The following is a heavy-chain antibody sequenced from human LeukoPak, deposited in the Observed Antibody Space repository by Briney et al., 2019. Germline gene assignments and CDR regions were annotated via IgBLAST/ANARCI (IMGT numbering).Heavy chain of an antibody. V-gene: IGHV3-48*02. J-gene: IGHJ4*02. Sequence: PGKSLRLSCVASGFTFSDYGIHWVRQAPGKGLEWVSYISAGSSTTYYADSVKGRFTISRDNAKNSLYLQMDSLRDEDTAVYYCARDADDYWGQGTLVTVSS. CDR3: ARDADDY. CDR1: GFTFSDYG. CDR2: ISAGSSTT.